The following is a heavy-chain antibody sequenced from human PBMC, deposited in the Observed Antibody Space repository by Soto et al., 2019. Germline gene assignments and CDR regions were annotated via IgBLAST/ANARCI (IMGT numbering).Heavy chain of an antibody. CDR1: GDSVSSNSAA. CDR3: ARYSSPLAQSAVDI. D-gene: IGHD6-19*01. CDR2: TYYRSKWSN. V-gene: IGHV6-1*01. Sequence: SQTLSLTCAISGDSVSSNSAAWNWIRQSPSRGLEWLGRTYYRSKWSNDYAVSVESRISINPDTSKNRISLHLNSVTPDDTAVYYCARYSSPLAQSAVDIWGQWTMVTVS. J-gene: IGHJ3*02.